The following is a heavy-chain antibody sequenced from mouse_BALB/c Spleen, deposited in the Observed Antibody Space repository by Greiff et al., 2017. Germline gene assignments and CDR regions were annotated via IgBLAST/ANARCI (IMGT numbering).Heavy chain of an antibody. CDR1: GYTFTSYY. V-gene: IGHV1S81*02. Sequence: QVHVKQSGAELVKPGASVKLSCKASGYTFTSYYMYWVKQRPGQGLEWIGEINPSNGGTNFNEKFKSKATLTVDKSSSTAYMQLSSLTSEDSAVYYCTGRGGNYGEVWYFDVWGAGTTVTVSS. J-gene: IGHJ1*01. CDR3: TGRGGNYGEVWYFDV. CDR2: INPSNGGT. D-gene: IGHD2-1*01.